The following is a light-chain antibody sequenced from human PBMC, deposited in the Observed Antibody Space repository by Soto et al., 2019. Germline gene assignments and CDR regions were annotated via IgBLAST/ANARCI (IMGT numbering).Light chain of an antibody. CDR1: QSISSW. J-gene: IGKJ1*01. CDR2: KAS. Sequence: DIQMTQSPSTLSASVGDRVTITCRASQSISSWLAWYQQKPGKAPKLLIYKASSLESGVPSRFSGSGSGTEFPLTISSLQPDDFATYSCQQYNSYSTFGQGTKVEIK. V-gene: IGKV1-5*03. CDR3: QQYNSYST.